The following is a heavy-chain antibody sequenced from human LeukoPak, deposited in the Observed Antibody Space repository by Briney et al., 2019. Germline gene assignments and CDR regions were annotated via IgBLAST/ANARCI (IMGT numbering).Heavy chain of an antibody. CDR2: IYYSGST. J-gene: IGHJ4*02. V-gene: IGHV4-59*12. Sequence: PSETLSLTCTVSGGSISSYYWSWIRQPPGKGLEWIGYIYYSGSTNYNPSLKSRVTISVDTSKNQFSLKLSSVAAADTAVYYCARVRITGQDLDYWGQGTLVTVSS. CDR3: ARVRITGQDLDY. CDR1: GGSISSYY. D-gene: IGHD3-16*01.